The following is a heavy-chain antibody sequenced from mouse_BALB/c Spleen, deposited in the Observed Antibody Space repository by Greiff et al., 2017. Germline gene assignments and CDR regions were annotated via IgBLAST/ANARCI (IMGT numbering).Heavy chain of an antibody. Sequence: DVQLQESGAELVKPGASVKLSCTASGFNIKDTYMHWVKQRPEQGLEWIGRIDPANGNTKYDPKFQGKATITADTSSNTAYLQLSSLTSEDTAVYYCARWGGYYGYYAMDYWGQGTSVTVSS. D-gene: IGHD2-3*01. CDR1: GFNIKDTY. CDR3: ARWGGYYGYYAMDY. V-gene: IGHV14-3*02. CDR2: IDPANGNT. J-gene: IGHJ4*01.